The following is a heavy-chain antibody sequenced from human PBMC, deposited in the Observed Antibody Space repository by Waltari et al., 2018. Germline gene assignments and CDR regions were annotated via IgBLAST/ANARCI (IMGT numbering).Heavy chain of an antibody. CDR3: ARAFVVGYSYGTRPLDY. V-gene: IGHV4-34*01. D-gene: IGHD5-18*01. Sequence: QVQLQQWGAGLLKPSATLSLTCAVYGGSFSGYSWSWIRQPPGQGLEWIGEINQSGSTNYNPSLKSRVTISVDTSKNQFSLKLSSVTAADTAVYYCARAFVVGYSYGTRPLDYWGQGTLVTVSS. CDR1: GGSFSGYS. CDR2: INQSGST. J-gene: IGHJ4*02.